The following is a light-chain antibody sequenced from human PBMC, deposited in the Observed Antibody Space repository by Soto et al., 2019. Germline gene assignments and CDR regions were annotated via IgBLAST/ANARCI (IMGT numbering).Light chain of an antibody. Sequence: QSVLTQPPSASGSPGQSVTISCTGTSSDVGGYKYVSWYQQHPGKAPKITIYEVSKRPSGVPDRFSGSKSGNTASLTVSGLQAEDEADYYCSSYAGSNNWVFGGGTQLTVL. CDR2: EVS. CDR1: SSDVGGYKY. V-gene: IGLV2-8*01. CDR3: SSYAGSNNWV. J-gene: IGLJ3*02.